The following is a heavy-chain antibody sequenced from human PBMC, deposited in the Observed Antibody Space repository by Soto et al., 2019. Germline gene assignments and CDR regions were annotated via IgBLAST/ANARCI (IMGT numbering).Heavy chain of an antibody. CDR2: IIPIFGTA. V-gene: IGHV1-69*13. CDR3: ARDLGITYYDFWSGYLYGMDV. Sequence: SVKVSCKASGGTFSSYAISWVRQAPGQGLEWMGGIIPIFGTANYAQKFQGRVTITADESTSTAYMELSSLRSEDTAVYYCARDLGITYYDFWSGYLYGMDVWGQGTAVTVSS. J-gene: IGHJ6*02. CDR1: GGTFSSYA. D-gene: IGHD3-3*01.